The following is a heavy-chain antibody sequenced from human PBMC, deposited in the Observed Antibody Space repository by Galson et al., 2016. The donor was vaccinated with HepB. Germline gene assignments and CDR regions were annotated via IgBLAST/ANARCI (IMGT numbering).Heavy chain of an antibody. J-gene: IGHJ4*02. CDR1: GFTFSSYS. CDR2: ISSSSNYI. V-gene: IGHV3-21*01. CDR3: ASEAPILAPTLDY. D-gene: IGHD5-12*01. Sequence: SLRLSCAASGFTFSSYSMNWVRQAPGKGLEWVSSISSSSNYIYYADSVRGRFTISRDNSKNTLYLQMNSLRAEDTAVYYCASEAPILAPTLDYWGQGTLVIVSS.